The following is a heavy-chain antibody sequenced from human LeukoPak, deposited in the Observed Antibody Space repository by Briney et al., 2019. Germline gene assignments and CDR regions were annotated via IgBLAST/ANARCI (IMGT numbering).Heavy chain of an antibody. CDR3: AKDGAYDSSGYYLGY. J-gene: IGHJ4*02. Sequence: GGSLRLSCAASGFTFSSYAMSWVRQAPGKGLEWVSAISGSGGSTYYADSVKGRFTISRDNSKNTLYLQMNSLRAEDTAVYYCAKDGAYDSSGYYLGYWGQGTLVTVSS. D-gene: IGHD3-22*01. CDR1: GFTFSSYA. CDR2: ISGSGGST. V-gene: IGHV3-23*01.